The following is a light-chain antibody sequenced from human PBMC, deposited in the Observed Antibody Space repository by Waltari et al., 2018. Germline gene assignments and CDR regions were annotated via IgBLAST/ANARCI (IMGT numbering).Light chain of an antibody. V-gene: IGLV3-1*01. Sequence: SYELTQPPSVSVSPGQTASITCSGDKLGDKYACWYQQKPGQSPVLVIYQDSKRPSGIPERFSGSNSGNTATLTSRGTQAMDEADYYCQAWDSSTHVVFGGGTKLTVL. CDR1: KLGDKY. CDR3: QAWDSSTHVV. CDR2: QDS. J-gene: IGLJ2*01.